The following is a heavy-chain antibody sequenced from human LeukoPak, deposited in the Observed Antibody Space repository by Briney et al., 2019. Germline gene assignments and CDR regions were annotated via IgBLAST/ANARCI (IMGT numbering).Heavy chain of an antibody. J-gene: IGHJ4*02. CDR1: GFSLKTSGMC. V-gene: IGHV2-70*11. CDR3: ARMRLNPYYFDY. D-gene: IGHD1-14*01. CDR2: IDWDDDE. Sequence: SGPALVKPPQPLTLTCTFSGFSLKTSGMCVSWIRQPPVKALEWLARIDWDDDEYYSTSLKTRLTISKDTSKNQVVLTMTNMDPVDTATYYCARMRLNPYYFDYWGQGALVTVSP.